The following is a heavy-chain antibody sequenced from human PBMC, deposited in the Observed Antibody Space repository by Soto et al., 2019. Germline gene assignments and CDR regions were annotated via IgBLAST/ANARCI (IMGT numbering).Heavy chain of an antibody. J-gene: IGHJ4*02. CDR1: GFTFSNAW. V-gene: IGHV3-15*07. CDR2: IKSKTDGGTT. CDR3: TTEVGGITGTRWRFSDY. Sequence: GGSLRLSCAASGFTFSNAWMNWVRQAPGKGLEWVGRIKSKTDGGTTDYAAPGKGRFTISRDDSKNTLYLQMNSLKTEDTAVYYCTTEVGGITGTRWRFSDYWGQGTLVTVSS. D-gene: IGHD1-20*01.